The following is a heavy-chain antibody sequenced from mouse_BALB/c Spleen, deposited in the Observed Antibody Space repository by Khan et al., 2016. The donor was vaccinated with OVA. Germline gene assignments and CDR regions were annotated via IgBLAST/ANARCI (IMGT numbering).Heavy chain of an antibody. D-gene: IGHD2-14*01. J-gene: IGHJ3*01. CDR3: AREGAYYRSDGWFAY. CDR1: GYTFPSYT. V-gene: IGHV1-4*01. CDR2: INPSNTYP. Sequence: VQLQQSGAELARPGASVKMSCKASGYTFPSYTMHWVKQRPGQGLEWIGYINPSNTYPNYNQKFKDRATLTADKSSSTAYMQLSSLTSEDSAVYYCAREGAYYRSDGWFAYWGQGTLVTVSA.